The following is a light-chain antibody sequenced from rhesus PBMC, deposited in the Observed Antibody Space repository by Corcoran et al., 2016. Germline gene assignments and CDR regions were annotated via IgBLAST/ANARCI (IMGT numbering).Light chain of an antibody. CDR1: ETVNNY. CDR3: QHNYGTPFT. CDR2: EAS. J-gene: IGKJ3*01. V-gene: IGKV1-74*01. Sequence: DIQLTQSPSSLSASVGDTVTITCRASETVNNYLNWYQQKPRKAPKLLIFEASTLQGGVPPRFSGSGSGTDYTLIISSLQSEDVATYYCQHNYGTPFTFGPGTKLDIK.